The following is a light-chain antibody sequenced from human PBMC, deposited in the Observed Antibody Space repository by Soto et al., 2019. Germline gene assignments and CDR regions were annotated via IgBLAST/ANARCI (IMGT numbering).Light chain of an antibody. Sequence: SYVLTQTPSVSVSPGKTASITCGGTNIGSQSVHWYQQKPGQAPVLVVFYDRVRPSGIPERFSGSNSGNTATLTISRVEAGDEADYYCQVWDSSTDQTGVFGGGTKLTVL. J-gene: IGLJ2*01. CDR2: YDR. CDR1: NIGSQS. V-gene: IGLV3-21*04. CDR3: QVWDSSTDQTGV.